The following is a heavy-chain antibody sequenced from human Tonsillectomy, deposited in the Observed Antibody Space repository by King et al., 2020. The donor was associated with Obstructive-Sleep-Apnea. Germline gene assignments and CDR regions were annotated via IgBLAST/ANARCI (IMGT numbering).Heavy chain of an antibody. D-gene: IGHD3-3*01. Sequence: VQLQESGPGLVKPSETLSLTCTVSGGSVSRGSYYWSWIRQPPGKGMGWIGYIYYSGRTTYNPSLKSRVTMSVDTSKNQFSLKLRSVTPAETAVYYCARGNDFWSGYYIRSWGQGTLVTVSS. V-gene: IGHV4-61*01. CDR3: ARGNDFWSGYYIRS. J-gene: IGHJ4*02. CDR1: GGSVSRGSYY. CDR2: IYYSGRT.